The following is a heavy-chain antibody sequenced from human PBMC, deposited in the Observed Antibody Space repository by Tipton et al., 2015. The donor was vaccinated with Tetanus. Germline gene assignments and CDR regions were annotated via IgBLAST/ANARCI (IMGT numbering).Heavy chain of an antibody. J-gene: IGHJ4*02. CDR3: ATSPHTRMVHC. D-gene: IGHD3-10*01. CDR1: GFTVSNNY. V-gene: IGHV3-53*01. CDR2: IYSGDTT. Sequence: GSLRLSCAASGFTVSNNYMTWVRQAPGKGLEWVSVIYSGDTTDYADSVEGRFTISRDNSKNILYLQMNSLRAEDTAVYYCATSPHTRMVHCWGQGTLVTVSS.